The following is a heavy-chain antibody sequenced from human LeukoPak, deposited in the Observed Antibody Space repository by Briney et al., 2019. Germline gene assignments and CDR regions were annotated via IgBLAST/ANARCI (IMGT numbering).Heavy chain of an antibody. CDR2: IHHSGST. Sequence: SETLSLTCAVYGGSFSNYYWSWIRQPTGKGLEWIGEIHHSGSTNHNPSLKSRITMSVDTSKNEVSLRLTSVSAADTAVYYCASVEMATTKFDNWGLGTLVTVSS. CDR3: ASVEMATTKFDN. J-gene: IGHJ4*02. V-gene: IGHV4-34*01. D-gene: IGHD5-24*01. CDR1: GGSFSNYY.